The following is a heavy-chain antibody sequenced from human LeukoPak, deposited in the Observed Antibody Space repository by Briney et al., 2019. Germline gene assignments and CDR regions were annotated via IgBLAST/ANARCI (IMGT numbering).Heavy chain of an antibody. D-gene: IGHD1-1*01. Sequence: PGGSLRLSCAASGFTFDDYAMHWVRQAPGKGLEWVSLISGDGGSTYYADSVKGRFTISRDNSKNSLYLQMNSLRTEDTALYYCAKDFFTTETNYYYYYMDVWGKGTTATVSS. V-gene: IGHV3-43*02. J-gene: IGHJ6*03. CDR3: AKDFFTTETNYYYYYMDV. CDR2: ISGDGGST. CDR1: GFTFDDYA.